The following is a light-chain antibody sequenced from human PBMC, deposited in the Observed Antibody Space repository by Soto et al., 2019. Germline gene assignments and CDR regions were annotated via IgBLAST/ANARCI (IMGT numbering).Light chain of an antibody. V-gene: IGKV3-11*01. CDR1: QSVSSY. J-gene: IGKJ3*01. CDR3: QQRSA. Sequence: EIVLTQSPATLSLSPGERATLSCRASQSVSSYLAWYQQKPGQAPRLLIYDASNRATGIPARFSGSGSGTDFTLTISGLVSEDFAVYYCQQRSAFGPGTKVDIK. CDR2: DAS.